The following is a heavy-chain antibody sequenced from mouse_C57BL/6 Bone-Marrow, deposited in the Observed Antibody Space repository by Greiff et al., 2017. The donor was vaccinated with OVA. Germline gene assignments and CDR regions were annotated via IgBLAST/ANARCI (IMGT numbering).Heavy chain of an antibody. Sequence: VQLKQSGAELARPGASVKMSCKASGYTFTSYTMHWVKQRPGQGLEWIGYINPSSGYTKYNQKFKDKATLTADKSSSTAYMQLSSLTSEDSAVYYCARYRWLLRAMDYWGQGTSVTVSS. V-gene: IGHV1-4*01. CDR2: INPSSGYT. CDR3: ARYRWLLRAMDY. D-gene: IGHD2-3*01. CDR1: GYTFTSYT. J-gene: IGHJ4*01.